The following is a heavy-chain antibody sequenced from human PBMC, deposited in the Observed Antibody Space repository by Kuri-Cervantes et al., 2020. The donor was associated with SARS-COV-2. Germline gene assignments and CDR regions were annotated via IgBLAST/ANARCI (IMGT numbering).Heavy chain of an antibody. Sequence: GESLKISCAASGFTFSSYAMHWVRQAPGKGLEWVAVISYDGSNKYYADSVKGRFTISRNNSKNTLYLQMNSRRAEETAVYYCAREYSYCPGVTDYWGQGTLFTVSS. V-gene: IGHV3-30-3*01. CDR2: ISYDGSNK. CDR3: AREYSYCPGVTDY. J-gene: IGHJ4*02. D-gene: IGHD5-18*01. CDR1: GFTFSSYA.